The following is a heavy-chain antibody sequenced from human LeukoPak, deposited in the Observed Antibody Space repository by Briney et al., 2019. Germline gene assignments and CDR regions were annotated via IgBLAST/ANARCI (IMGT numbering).Heavy chain of an antibody. V-gene: IGHV4-39*01. D-gene: IGHD3-10*01. CDR1: GESISSSSNY. J-gene: IGHJ4*02. CDR2: IYYRGDT. CDR3: ARHTRGPRAVSRFIDY. Sequence: PSETLSLTCTVSGESISSSSNYWGWIRQPPGKGLEWIANIYYRGDTFYNPSLKSRVTISVATSRNQFSLKVDSLSAADTAVYYCARHTRGPRAVSRFIDYWGQGTLVTVSS.